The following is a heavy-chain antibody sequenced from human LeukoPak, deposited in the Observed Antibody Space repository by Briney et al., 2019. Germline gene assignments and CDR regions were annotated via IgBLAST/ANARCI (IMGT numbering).Heavy chain of an antibody. Sequence: GGSLRLSCAASGFTFSSYAMSWVRQAPGKGLEWVSTISGSGGSTYYADSVKGRFTISRDNSKNTLYLQMNSLRAEDTAVYYCAKLIVVVPAVDYWGQGTLVTVSS. V-gene: IGHV3-23*01. CDR3: AKLIVVVPAVDY. D-gene: IGHD2-2*01. CDR1: GFTFSSYA. J-gene: IGHJ4*02. CDR2: ISGSGGST.